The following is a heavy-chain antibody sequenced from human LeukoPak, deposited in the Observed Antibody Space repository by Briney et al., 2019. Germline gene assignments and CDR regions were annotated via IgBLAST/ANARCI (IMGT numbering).Heavy chain of an antibody. J-gene: IGHJ4*02. CDR1: GFTFSSYS. Sequence: PGGSLRLSCAASGFTFSSYSMNWVRQAPGKGLEWVSSISSSSSYIYYADSVKGRFTISRDNAKNSLYLQTNSLRAEDTAVYYCARGLSSSSWEPLDYWGQGTLVTVSS. CDR3: ARGLSSSSWEPLDY. CDR2: ISSSSSYI. D-gene: IGHD6-13*01. V-gene: IGHV3-21*01.